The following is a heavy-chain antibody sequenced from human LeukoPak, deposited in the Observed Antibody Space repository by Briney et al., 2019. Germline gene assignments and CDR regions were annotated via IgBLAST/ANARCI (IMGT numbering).Heavy chain of an antibody. Sequence: PSETLSLTCTVSGGSIRSYYWSLIRQPPGKGREWIGYIYYSGSTNYNPSLKSRVTISLDTYKHQFSLKLSSVTAADTAMYHCARDRDSSGLRDFDLWGRGTLVTVSS. D-gene: IGHD3-22*01. CDR1: GGSIRSYY. CDR3: ARDRDSSGLRDFDL. J-gene: IGHJ2*01. CDR2: IYYSGST. V-gene: IGHV4-59*01.